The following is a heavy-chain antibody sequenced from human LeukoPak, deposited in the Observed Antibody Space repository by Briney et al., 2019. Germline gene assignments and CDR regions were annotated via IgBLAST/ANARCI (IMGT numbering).Heavy chain of an antibody. CDR2: ISGSGGST. Sequence: GGSLRLSCAASGFTFSSYAMSWVRQAPGKGLEWVSAISGSGGSTYYADSVKGRFTISRDNSKNTLYLQMNSLRAEDTAVYYYAKGSGWYPYGMDVWGQGTTVTVSS. CDR1: GFTFSSYA. D-gene: IGHD6-19*01. CDR3: AKGSGWYPYGMDV. V-gene: IGHV3-23*01. J-gene: IGHJ6*02.